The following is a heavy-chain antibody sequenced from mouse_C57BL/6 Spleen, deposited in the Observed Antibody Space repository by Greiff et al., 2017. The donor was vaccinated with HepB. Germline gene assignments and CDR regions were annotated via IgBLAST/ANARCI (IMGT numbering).Heavy chain of an antibody. CDR2: ISYDGSN. CDR1: GYSITSGYY. Sequence: DVQLQQSGPGLVKPSQSLSLTCSVTGYSITSGYYWNWIRQFPGNKLEWMGYISYDGSNNYNPSLKNRISITRDTSKNQFFLKLNSVTTEDTATYYCARDHYGSSSAWFAYWGQGTLVTVSA. J-gene: IGHJ3*01. D-gene: IGHD1-1*01. CDR3: ARDHYGSSSAWFAY. V-gene: IGHV3-6*01.